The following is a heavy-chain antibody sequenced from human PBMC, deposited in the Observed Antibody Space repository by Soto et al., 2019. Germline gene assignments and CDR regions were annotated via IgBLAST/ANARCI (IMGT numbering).Heavy chain of an antibody. D-gene: IGHD2-8*02. Sequence: QVQLVESGGGVVQPGRSLRLSCEASGFTFSSYAMHWVRQAPGKELEWVAVISHDGNVNYYSESVKGRFTMSRDNSKDTLYLQMDSLRTEDTAVYFCAKDEYWESHFYYFMDLWGKGTPVTVSS. CDR2: ISHDGNVN. V-gene: IGHV3-30*18. J-gene: IGHJ6*03. CDR1: GFTFSSYA. CDR3: AKDEYWESHFYYFMDL.